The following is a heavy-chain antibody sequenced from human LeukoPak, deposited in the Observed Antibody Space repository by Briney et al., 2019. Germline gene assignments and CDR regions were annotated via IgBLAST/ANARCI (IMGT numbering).Heavy chain of an antibody. CDR3: ASRTWVGGGFYAFDI. Sequence: GGSLRLSCAASGFTLTNRAVTWVRQAPGKRLEWVAAEGSAGGTYYADSVKGRFTIYRDNSEKTLSLQMDRLRVEDTALYYCASRTWVGGGFYAFDIWGQGTMVTVSS. J-gene: IGHJ3*02. V-gene: IGHV3-23*01. CDR1: GFTLTNRA. D-gene: IGHD3-16*01. CDR2: EGSAGGT.